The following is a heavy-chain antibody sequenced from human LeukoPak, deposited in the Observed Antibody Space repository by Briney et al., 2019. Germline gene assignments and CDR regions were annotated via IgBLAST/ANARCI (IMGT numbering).Heavy chain of an antibody. V-gene: IGHV5-51*01. CDR2: IYLDDSDT. Sequence: GESLKISCKGSGYRFHTYWIAWVCQMPGKGLEWMGIIYLDDSDTRYSPSFQGQVTISADKSINTAYLRWGSLKASDTAMYYCARPDHPLYGLDVWGQGTTVTVSS. CDR1: GYRFHTYW. J-gene: IGHJ6*02. CDR3: ARPDHPLYGLDV.